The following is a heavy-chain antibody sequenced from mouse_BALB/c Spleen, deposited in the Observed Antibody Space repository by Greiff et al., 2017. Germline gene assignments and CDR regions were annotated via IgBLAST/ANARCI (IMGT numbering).Heavy chain of an antibody. D-gene: IGHD5-1*01. Sequence: EAKVVESGGGLVQPGGSRKLSCAASGFTFSSFGMHWVRQAPEKGLEWVAYISSGSSTIYYADTVKGRFTISRDNPKNTLFLQMTSLRSEDTAMYYCARSYRHYAMDYWGQGTSVTVSS. J-gene: IGHJ4*01. CDR3: ARSYRHYAMDY. CDR1: GFTFSSFG. CDR2: ISSGSSTI. V-gene: IGHV5-17*02.